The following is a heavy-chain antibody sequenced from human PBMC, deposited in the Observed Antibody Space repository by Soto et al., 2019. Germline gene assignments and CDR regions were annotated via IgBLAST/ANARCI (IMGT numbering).Heavy chain of an antibody. D-gene: IGHD6-19*01. V-gene: IGHV4-4*02. Sequence: QVQLQESGPGLVKPSGTLSLTCAVSGGSISSSNWWSWVRQPPGKGLEWIGEIYHSGSTNYNPSLKSRVPIXXDXSXXQFSLKLSSVTAADTAVYYCARDTRYSSGWPWFDPWGQGTLVTVSS. J-gene: IGHJ5*02. CDR1: GGSISSSNW. CDR2: IYHSGST. CDR3: ARDTRYSSGWPWFDP.